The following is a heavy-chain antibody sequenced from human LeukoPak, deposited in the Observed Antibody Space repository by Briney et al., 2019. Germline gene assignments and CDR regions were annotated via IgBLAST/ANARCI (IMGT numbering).Heavy chain of an antibody. J-gene: IGHJ6*03. Sequence: SETLSLTCSVSGGSISGYYWSWIRQPPGKGLEWIGYIYYSGTTIYNPSLKSRVTISVDTSKNQFSLKLSSVTAADTAVYYCARAHSGFVGYYYYMDVWGKGTTVTVSS. V-gene: IGHV4-59*01. CDR1: GGSISGYY. CDR3: ARAHSGFVGYYYYMDV. D-gene: IGHD6-25*01. CDR2: IYYSGTT.